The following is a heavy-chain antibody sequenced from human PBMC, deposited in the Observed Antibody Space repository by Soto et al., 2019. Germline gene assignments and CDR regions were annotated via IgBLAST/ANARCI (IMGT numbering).Heavy chain of an antibody. D-gene: IGHD3-22*01. CDR2: MYNTGST. J-gene: IGHJ6*02. Sequence: SETLSLTCTVSGGSISGYYWSWIRQPPGKGLEWIGYMYNTGSTVYNPSFKSRVTISVDTSKNQFSLKLNSVTAADTAVYYCARDLWGYCGTDRYPLDVWAQRTTVTVSS. CDR1: GGSISGYY. V-gene: IGHV4-59*01. CDR3: ARDLWGYCGTDRYPLDV.